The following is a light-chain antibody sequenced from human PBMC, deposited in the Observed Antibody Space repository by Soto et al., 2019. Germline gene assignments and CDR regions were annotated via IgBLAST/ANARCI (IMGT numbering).Light chain of an antibody. CDR2: AAS. Sequence: VRMTHSPSSLSASTVDRVSITFLSSQGISSYLAWYQQKPGKAPKLLIYAASTLQSGVPSRFSGSGSGTEFSLTISNLQPDDCATYYCQQAYSFPITFGQGTRLEIK. J-gene: IGKJ5*01. CDR3: QQAYSFPIT. V-gene: IGKV1-8*01. CDR1: QGISSY.